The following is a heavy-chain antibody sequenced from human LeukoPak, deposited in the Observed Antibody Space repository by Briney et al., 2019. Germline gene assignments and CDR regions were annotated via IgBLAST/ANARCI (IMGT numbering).Heavy chain of an antibody. Sequence: PGGSLRLSCSASGFIFSDYAMHWVRQAPGGGLEYVSAITGSGAGTYYADSVRGRFTISRDNSKNTLYLQMSSLRAEDTAVYYCVRTSTSYYYEDWGRGTLVTVSS. V-gene: IGHV3-64D*06. D-gene: IGHD5/OR15-5a*01. CDR2: ITGSGAGT. CDR1: GFIFSDYA. J-gene: IGHJ4*03. CDR3: VRTSTSYYYED.